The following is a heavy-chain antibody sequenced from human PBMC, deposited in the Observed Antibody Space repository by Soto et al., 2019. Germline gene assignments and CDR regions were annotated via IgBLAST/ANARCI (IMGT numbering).Heavy chain of an antibody. V-gene: IGHV1-3*01. CDR3: ARRPYMATSIYDYDARGA. D-gene: IGHD2-21*01. CDR1: GYTFTNYA. CDR2: INSGNDNT. J-gene: IGHJ6*04. Sequence: QVPLVQSGAAVKKPGASVKVSCKASGYTFTNYAIHWVRQAPGQSLAWMGWINSGNDNTRSSQKFQGRVTITRDTYASPAYMELSRVRSEDTAEYYFARRPYMATSIYDYDARGAGVEGTKVIVSS.